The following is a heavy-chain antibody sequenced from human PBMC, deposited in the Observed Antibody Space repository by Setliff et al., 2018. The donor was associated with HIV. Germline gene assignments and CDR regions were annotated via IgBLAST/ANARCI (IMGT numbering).Heavy chain of an antibody. CDR2: ITVGDGNT. CDR1: GYTFTSYA. J-gene: IGHJ6*03. CDR3: ARAAGVPAVHTPFRYYYYMDV. Sequence: ASVKVSCKASGYTFTSYAIHWVRQAPGQRLEWMGWITVGDGNTKYSQKFQGRVTITRDTSASTAYMELSSLRSEDTAVYYCARAAGVPAVHTPFRYYYYMDVWGKGTTVTVSS. D-gene: IGHD2-2*01. V-gene: IGHV1-3*01.